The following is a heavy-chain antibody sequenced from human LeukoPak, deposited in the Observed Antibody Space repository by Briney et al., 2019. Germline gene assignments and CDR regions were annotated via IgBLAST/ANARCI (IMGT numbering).Heavy chain of an antibody. J-gene: IGHJ4*02. CDR3: AREIYDYVWGSYRPRYYFDY. V-gene: IGHV3-33*01. CDR1: GFTFSSYG. D-gene: IGHD3-16*02. Sequence: GRSLRLSRAASGFTFSSYGMHWVRQAPGKGLEWVAVIWYDGSNKYYADSVKGRFTISRDNSKNTPYLQMNSLRAEDTAVYYCAREIYDYVWGSYRPRYYFDYWGQGTLVTVSS. CDR2: IWYDGSNK.